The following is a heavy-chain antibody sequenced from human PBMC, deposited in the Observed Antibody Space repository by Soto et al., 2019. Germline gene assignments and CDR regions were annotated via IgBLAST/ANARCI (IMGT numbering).Heavy chain of an antibody. CDR3: ARGGDLGASFDY. Sequence: SETLSLTCTVSGGSISGGGYYWSCIRQHPGKGLEWIGYLYYSGSTYSNPSLKSRVTVSVDTSKYQLSLKPSSVTAADTAVYYCARGGDLGASFDYWGQGTLVTVSS. D-gene: IGHD1-26*01. CDR2: LYYSGST. CDR1: GGSISGGGYY. J-gene: IGHJ4*02. V-gene: IGHV4-31*03.